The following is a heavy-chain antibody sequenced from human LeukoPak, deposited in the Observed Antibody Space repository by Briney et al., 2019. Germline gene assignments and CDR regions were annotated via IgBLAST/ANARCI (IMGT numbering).Heavy chain of an antibody. CDR1: GITFSSYG. V-gene: IGHV3-30*02. D-gene: IGHD3-10*01. CDR2: IRYDGSNK. CDR3: AKGGSRGTYVLDN. J-gene: IGHJ4*02. Sequence: GGSLRLSCAASGITFSSYGMHWVRQAPGKGLEWVAFIRYDGSNKYYADSVKGRFTISRDNSKNTLYLQMNSLRLEDAAVYYCAKGGSRGTYVLDNWGQGTLVTVSA.